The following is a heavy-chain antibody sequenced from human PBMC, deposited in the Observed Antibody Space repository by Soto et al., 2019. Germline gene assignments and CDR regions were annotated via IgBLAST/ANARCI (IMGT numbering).Heavy chain of an antibody. J-gene: IGHJ6*02. Sequence: EVQLLESGGGLVQPGGSLRLSCAASGFTFNNYAMSWVRQAPGKGLEWVSGISGSGGSTYYADSVKGQFTIPRDNSKKTFYLEINSLRAEDTAIYYCAKGVDSVVLPASVFVFHYGMVVWGQGTTVTVSS. CDR3: AKGVDSVVLPASVFVFHYGMVV. D-gene: IGHD2-2*01. CDR2: ISGSGGST. V-gene: IGHV3-23*01. CDR1: GFTFNNYA.